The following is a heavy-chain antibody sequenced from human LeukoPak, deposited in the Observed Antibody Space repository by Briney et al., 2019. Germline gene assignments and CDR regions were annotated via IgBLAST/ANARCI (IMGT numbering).Heavy chain of an antibody. CDR3: ARDRSKVTAYDDALDI. Sequence: PGGSLRLSCAASGLTFSSYELNWVRQAPGKGLEWVSYISDIGTTQHYADSVKGRFTISRDNANNSLYLQMNSLTAEDTAVYYCARDRSKVTAYDDALDIWGQGTMVIVSS. V-gene: IGHV3-48*03. CDR1: GLTFSSYE. J-gene: IGHJ3*02. D-gene: IGHD2-21*02. CDR2: ISDIGTTQ.